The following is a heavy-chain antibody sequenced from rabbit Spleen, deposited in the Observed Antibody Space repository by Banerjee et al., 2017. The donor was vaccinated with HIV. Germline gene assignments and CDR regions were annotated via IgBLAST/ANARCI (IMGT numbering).Heavy chain of an antibody. J-gene: IGHJ2*01. CDR2: IYTGDGST. D-gene: IGHD2-1*01. Sequence: QEQLVAPGGGLVQPERSLTPTCTAFGFSFSSYYDMCWLRQAPGKGLEWIGYIYTGDGSTGYASWVNGRFTISKTSSTTMTLQMTSLTGADTATYFCGRGGDWGSRFDLWGPGTLVTVS. CDR1: GFSFSSYYD. V-gene: IGHV1S45*01. CDR3: GRGGDWGSRFDL.